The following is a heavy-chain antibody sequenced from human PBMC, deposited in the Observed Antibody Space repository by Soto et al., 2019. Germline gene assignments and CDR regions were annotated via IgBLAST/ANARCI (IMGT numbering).Heavy chain of an antibody. J-gene: IGHJ5*02. V-gene: IGHV1-18*01. CDR2: ISAYNGNT. D-gene: IGHD2-2*01. Sequence: ASVKVSCKASGYTFTSYGISWVRQAPGQGLEWMGWISAYNGNTNYAQKLQGRVTMTTDTSTSTAYMELRSLRSDDTAVYYCARVSTYCSSTSCWFDPWGQGTLVTVSS. CDR3: ARVSTYCSSTSCWFDP. CDR1: GYTFTSYG.